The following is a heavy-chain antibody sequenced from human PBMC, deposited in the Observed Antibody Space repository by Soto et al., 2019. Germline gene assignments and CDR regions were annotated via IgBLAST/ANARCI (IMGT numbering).Heavy chain of an antibody. V-gene: IGHV4-4*07. CDR2: IYTSGST. CDR1: GGSISSYY. Sequence: PSETLSLTCTVSGGSISSYYWSWIRQPAGKGLEWIGRIYTSGSTNYNPSLKSRVTMSVDTSKNQFSLKLSSVTAADTAVYYCARDLDIAVAGPFDYWGQGTLVTVSS. D-gene: IGHD6-19*01. CDR3: ARDLDIAVAGPFDY. J-gene: IGHJ4*02.